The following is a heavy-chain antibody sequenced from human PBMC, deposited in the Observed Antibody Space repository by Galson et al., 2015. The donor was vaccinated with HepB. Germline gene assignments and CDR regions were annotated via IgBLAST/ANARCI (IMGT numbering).Heavy chain of an antibody. D-gene: IGHD2-2*01. V-gene: IGHV3-15*01. CDR3: TTGRGSCSSTSCLYYYYGMDV. CDR2: IKSKTDGGTT. CDR1: GFTFSNAW. J-gene: IGHJ6*02. Sequence: SLRLSCAASGFTFSNAWMSWVRQAPGKGLEWVGRIKSKTDGGTTDYAAPVKGRFTISRDDSKNTLYLQMNSLKTEDTAVYYCTTGRGSCSSTSCLYYYYGMDVWGQGTTVTVSS.